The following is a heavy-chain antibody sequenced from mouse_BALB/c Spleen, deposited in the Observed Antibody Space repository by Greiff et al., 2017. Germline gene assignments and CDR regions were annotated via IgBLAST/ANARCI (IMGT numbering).Heavy chain of an antibody. V-gene: IGHV1-69*02. CDR1: GYTFTSYW. CDR2: IYPSDSYT. J-gene: IGHJ2*01. CDR3: ARDGYAFDY. D-gene: IGHD1-2*01. Sequence: QVQLQQPGAELVRPGASVKLSCKASGYTFTSYWTNWVKQRPGQGLEWIGNIYPSDSYTNYNQKFKDKATLTVDKSSSTAYMQLSSLTSENSAVYFCARDGYAFDYWGQGTTLTVSS.